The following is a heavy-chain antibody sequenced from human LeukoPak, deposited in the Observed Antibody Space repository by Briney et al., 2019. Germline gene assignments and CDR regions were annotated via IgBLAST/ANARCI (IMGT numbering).Heavy chain of an antibody. CDR1: GFTFGDYL. V-gene: IGHV3-49*03. J-gene: IGHJ4*02. Sequence: GGTLRPSCTASGFTFGDYLMSWFRQAPGKGLEWIGFISGGTTEYAASVKGRYNISRDDSTSIAYLQMNSLTTEDTAVYYCSRGSGWLSVYRGQGTLVTVSS. D-gene: IGHD6-19*01. CDR2: ISGGTT. CDR3: SRGSGWLSVY.